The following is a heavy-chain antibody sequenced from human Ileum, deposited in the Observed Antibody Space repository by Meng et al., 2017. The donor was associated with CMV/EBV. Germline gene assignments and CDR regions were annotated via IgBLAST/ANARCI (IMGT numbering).Heavy chain of an antibody. J-gene: IGHJ5*01. V-gene: IGHV4-34*01. CDR1: GDSFSYYY. D-gene: IGHD3-3*02. Sequence: SQTRSLTGAFYGDSFSYYYWNWVRQPPGKGLEWIGEINHTGVTTYSPSLKGRVTISVDTSKKQFSLSLTSVSAADTAVYYCARGSNLHVLVAWSHGTRVTVSS. CDR3: ARGSNLHVLVA. CDR2: INHTGVT.